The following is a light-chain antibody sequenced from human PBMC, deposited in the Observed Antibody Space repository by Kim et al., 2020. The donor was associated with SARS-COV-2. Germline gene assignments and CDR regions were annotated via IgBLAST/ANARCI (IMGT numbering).Light chain of an antibody. V-gene: IGKV3-15*01. Sequence: PGERATLSCRASQNVSSNLAWYQQKPGQAPRLLIYGASTRATGIPARFSGSGSGTEFTLTISSLQSEDFAVYYCQQYNNWPPLTFGGGTKVDIK. CDR2: GAS. CDR3: QQYNNWPPLT. J-gene: IGKJ4*01. CDR1: QNVSSN.